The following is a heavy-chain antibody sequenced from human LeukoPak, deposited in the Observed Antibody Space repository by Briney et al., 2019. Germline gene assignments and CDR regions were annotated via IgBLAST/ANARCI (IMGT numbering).Heavy chain of an antibody. D-gene: IGHD6-19*01. CDR3: ARDGLLAVAGTYFDY. Sequence: GGSLRLSCAASGFTFSNYWMTWVRQAPGKGLEWVSSISSSSSYIYYADSVKGRFTISRDNAKNSLYLQMNSLRAEDTAVYYCARDGLLAVAGTYFDYWGQGTLVTVSS. CDR2: ISSSSSYI. J-gene: IGHJ4*02. V-gene: IGHV3-21*01. CDR1: GFTFSNYW.